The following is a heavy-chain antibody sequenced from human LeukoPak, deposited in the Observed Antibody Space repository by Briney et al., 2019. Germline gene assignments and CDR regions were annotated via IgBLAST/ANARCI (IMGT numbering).Heavy chain of an antibody. V-gene: IGHV4-39*07. Sequence: PSETLSLTCTVSGGSISSSSYYWGWIRQPPGKGLEWIGSIYYSGSTYYNPSLKSRVTISVDTSKNQFSLKLSSVTAADTAVYYCARVNIEGWLQFQYFDYWGQGTLVTVSS. D-gene: IGHD5-24*01. CDR1: GGSISSSSYY. J-gene: IGHJ4*02. CDR2: IYYSGST. CDR3: ARVNIEGWLQFQYFDY.